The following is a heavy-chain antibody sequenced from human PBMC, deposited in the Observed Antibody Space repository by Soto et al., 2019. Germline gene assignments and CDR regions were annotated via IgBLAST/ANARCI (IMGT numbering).Heavy chain of an antibody. CDR3: ASEEAARIARCFDA. J-gene: IGHJ5*02. CDR1: GGSIISASYS. CDR2: IYSSGRT. V-gene: IGHV4-31*11. D-gene: IGHD6-6*01. Sequence: QVQLQESGPRLVKPSQTLSLSCAVSGGSIISASYSWNWIRQSPGRGREWIGHIYSSGRTYYNPSHESRVSISVDTSNNQYPLKLTSVTDADTAVYFWASEEAARIARCFDAWGQGILVTVSS.